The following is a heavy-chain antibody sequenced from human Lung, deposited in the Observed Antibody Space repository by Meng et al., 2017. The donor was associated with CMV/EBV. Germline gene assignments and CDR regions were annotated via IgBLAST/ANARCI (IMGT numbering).Heavy chain of an antibody. CDR2: IKQDGSEK. V-gene: IGHV3-7*01. Sequence: GGSLRLSCATSGFTFSSYWMSWVHQAPGKGLEWVANIKQDGSEKYYVDSVKGRFTISRDNAKNSLYLQMNSLRAEDTAVYYCARETDSSGWDYWGQGTLVTVSS. J-gene: IGHJ4*02. D-gene: IGHD3-22*01. CDR3: ARETDSSGWDY. CDR1: GFTFSSYW.